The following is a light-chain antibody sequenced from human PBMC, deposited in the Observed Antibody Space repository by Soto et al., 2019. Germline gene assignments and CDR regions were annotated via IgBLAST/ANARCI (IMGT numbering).Light chain of an antibody. V-gene: IGLV2-14*01. J-gene: IGLJ1*01. Sequence: QSALTQPASVSGSPGQSITISCTGTSSDVGGYDYVSWYQQHPGKAPKLMIYDVTNRPSGVSNRFSGSKSGNTVSLTISGLQAEDEADYYCISYASINTYVFGTGTKLTVL. CDR3: ISYASINTYV. CDR1: SSDVGGYDY. CDR2: DVT.